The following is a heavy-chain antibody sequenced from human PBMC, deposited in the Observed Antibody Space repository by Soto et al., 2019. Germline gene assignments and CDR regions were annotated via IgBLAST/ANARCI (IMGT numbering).Heavy chain of an antibody. Sequence: EVQLVESGGGLVQPGGSLRLSCAASGFTVSSNYMSWVRQAPGKGLEWVSVIYSGGSTYNADSVKGRFTISRDNSKNTLYLQMNSLRAEDTAVYYCARGPVFCGGDCYSGWFDPWGQGTLVTVSS. CDR2: IYSGGST. D-gene: IGHD2-21*01. CDR1: GFTVSSNY. V-gene: IGHV3-66*01. CDR3: ARGPVFCGGDCYSGWFDP. J-gene: IGHJ5*02.